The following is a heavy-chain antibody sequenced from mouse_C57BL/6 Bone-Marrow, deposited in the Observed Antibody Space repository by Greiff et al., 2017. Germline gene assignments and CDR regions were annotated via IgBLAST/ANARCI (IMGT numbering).Heavy chain of an antibody. CDR1: GYSFTSYW. CDR3: TKFDY. Sequence: VQLQQSGTVLARPGASVKMSCKTSGYSFTSYWMNWVKQRPGQSLEWIGAINPGNGDTCYNQKFKGKAKLTAATSASTAYMELSSLTNEDSAGYYCTKFDYWGQGTTLTVSS. V-gene: IGHV1-5*01. J-gene: IGHJ2*01. CDR2: INPGNGDT.